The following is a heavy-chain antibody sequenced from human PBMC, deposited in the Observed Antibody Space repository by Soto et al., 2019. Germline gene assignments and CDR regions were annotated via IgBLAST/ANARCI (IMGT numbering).Heavy chain of an antibody. CDR2: IYYSGST. CDR3: ARGVSLTADYYYMDV. CDR1: GGSISSGGYY. Sequence: QVQLQESGPGLVKPSQTLSLTCTVSGGSISSGGYYWSWIRQHPGKGLEWIGYIYYSGSTYYNPSLKSRVTISVDTSKNQFSLQLSSVTAADTAVYYCARGVSLTADYYYMDVWGKGTTVTVSS. V-gene: IGHV4-31*03. J-gene: IGHJ6*03.